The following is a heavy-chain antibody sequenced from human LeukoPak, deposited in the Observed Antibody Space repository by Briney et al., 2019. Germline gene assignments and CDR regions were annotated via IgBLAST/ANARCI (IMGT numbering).Heavy chain of an antibody. CDR2: IYTSGST. V-gene: IGHV4-61*02. J-gene: IGHJ4*02. Sequence: SQTLSLTCTVSGGSISSGSYYWSWIRQPAGKGLEWIGRIYTSGSTNYNPSLKIRVAISVDTTKNQFSLKLSSVTAADTAVYYCARGGGSPLFIDNWGQGTLVTVSS. D-gene: IGHD2-21*01. CDR1: GGSISSGSYY. CDR3: ARGGGSPLFIDN.